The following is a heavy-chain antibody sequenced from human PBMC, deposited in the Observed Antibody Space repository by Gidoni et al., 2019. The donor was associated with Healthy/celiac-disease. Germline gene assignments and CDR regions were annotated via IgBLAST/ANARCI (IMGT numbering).Heavy chain of an antibody. J-gene: IGHJ4*02. D-gene: IGHD3-10*01. CDR3: ATHHYGLLPDY. CDR1: GGSFSGYY. CDR2: INHSGST. Sequence: QVQLQQWGAGLLTPSETLSLTCAVYGGSFSGYYWSWIRQPPGKGLEWIGEINHSGSTNYNPYLKSRVTISVDTSKNQVSLKLSSVTAADTAVYYCATHHYGLLPDYWGQGTLVTVSS. V-gene: IGHV4-34*01.